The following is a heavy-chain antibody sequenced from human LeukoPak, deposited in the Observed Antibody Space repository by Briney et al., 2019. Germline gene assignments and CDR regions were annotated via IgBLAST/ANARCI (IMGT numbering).Heavy chain of an antibody. J-gene: IGHJ4*02. V-gene: IGHV1-18*01. Sequence: ASVKVSCKASGYTFTSYGISWVRQTPGQGLEWMGWISAYNGNTNYAQKLQGRVTMTTDTSTSTAYMELRSLRSDDTAVYYCARYVDTAMVNRFDYWGQGTLVTVSS. D-gene: IGHD5-18*01. CDR1: GYTFTSYG. CDR3: ARYVDTAMVNRFDY. CDR2: ISAYNGNT.